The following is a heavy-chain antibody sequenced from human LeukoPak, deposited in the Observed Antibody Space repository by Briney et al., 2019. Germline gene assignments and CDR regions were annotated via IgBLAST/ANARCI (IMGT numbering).Heavy chain of an antibody. CDR3: AKSQLVGATYALDI. Sequence: GGSLRLSCAASGFSFSSYDMSWVRQAPGKGLEWVSGTRGSGGSTFYADSVKGRFTISRDNSKNTLNLQMNSLRAEDTAVYYCAKSQLVGATYALDIWGQGTMVTVSS. V-gene: IGHV3-23*01. CDR2: TRGSGGST. CDR1: GFSFSSYD. J-gene: IGHJ3*02. D-gene: IGHD1-26*01.